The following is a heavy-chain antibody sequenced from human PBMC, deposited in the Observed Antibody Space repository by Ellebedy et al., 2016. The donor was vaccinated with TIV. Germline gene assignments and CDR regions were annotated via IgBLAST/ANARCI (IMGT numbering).Heavy chain of an antibody. CDR3: ARQKNFDGPME. D-gene: IGHD3-9*01. Sequence: ASVKVSSKASAYTFTTYAVQWVRQEPGQRLEWMGRINVGNGNTKYSQKFQARVTMTRNTSISTAYMELSSLRSEDTAVYYCARQKNFDGPMEWGQGTLVTVSS. J-gene: IGHJ4*02. CDR2: INVGNGNT. V-gene: IGHV1-3*01. CDR1: AYTFTTYA.